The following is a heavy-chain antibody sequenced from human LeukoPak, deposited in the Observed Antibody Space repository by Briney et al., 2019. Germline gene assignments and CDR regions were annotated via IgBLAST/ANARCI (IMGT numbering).Heavy chain of an antibody. Sequence: PSETLSLTCTVSGGSISSYYWSWIRQPPGKGLEWLGYIYYSGSTNYNPSLKSRVTISVDTSKNQFSLKLSSVTAADTAVYYCARGYRDGYNYYYFQHWGQGTLVTVSS. CDR1: GGSISSYY. CDR2: IYYSGST. CDR3: ARGYRDGYNYYYFQH. D-gene: IGHD5-24*01. J-gene: IGHJ1*01. V-gene: IGHV4-59*01.